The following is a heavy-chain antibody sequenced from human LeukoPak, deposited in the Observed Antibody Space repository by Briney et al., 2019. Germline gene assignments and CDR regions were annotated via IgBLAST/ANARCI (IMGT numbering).Heavy chain of an antibody. Sequence: GGSLRLSCAASGFTFSTYWMSWVRQAPGKGLEWVASINQDGSETFYVDSVKGRFIISRDNAKSSVFLQMNSLRAEDTAVYYCAKGVWWELPGYFDYWGQGTLVTVSS. CDR3: AKGVWWELPGYFDY. V-gene: IGHV3-7*03. CDR1: GFTFSTYW. CDR2: INQDGSET. J-gene: IGHJ4*02. D-gene: IGHD1-26*01.